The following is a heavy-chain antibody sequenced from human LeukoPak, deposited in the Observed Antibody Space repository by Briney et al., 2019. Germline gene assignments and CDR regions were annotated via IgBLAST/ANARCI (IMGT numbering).Heavy chain of an antibody. D-gene: IGHD3-9*01. CDR3: ARGFMGYDILAYYYYYMDV. Sequence: GRSLRLSCAASGFAFSISGMHWVRQAPGKGLEWVAIIWYDGSNKYYADSVKGRFSISRDTSKNTLYLQMNSLRAEDTAVYYCARGFMGYDILAYYYYYMDVWGKGTTVTVSS. CDR2: IWYDGSNK. CDR1: GFAFSISG. J-gene: IGHJ6*03. V-gene: IGHV3-33*01.